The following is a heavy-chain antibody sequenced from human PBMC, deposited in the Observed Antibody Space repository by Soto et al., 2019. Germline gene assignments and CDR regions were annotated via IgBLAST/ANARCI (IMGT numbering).Heavy chain of an antibody. V-gene: IGHV4-31*03. CDR2: IYYSGST. D-gene: IGHD3-10*01. J-gene: IGHJ4*02. CDR3: ARDGDYYGSGSPPLLSK. CDR1: GGSITSGGYC. Sequence: QVQLQESGPGLVKPSQTLSLTCTVSGGSITSGGYCWTWIRQHPMKGLEWMGHIYYSGSTSYNQSLKSRVTISVDTSKNQFSLKLTSVTAADTAVYYCARDGDYYGSGSPPLLSKWGQGTLVTVSS.